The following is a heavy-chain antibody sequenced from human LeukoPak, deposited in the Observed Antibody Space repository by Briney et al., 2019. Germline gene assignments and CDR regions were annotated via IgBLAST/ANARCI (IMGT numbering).Heavy chain of an antibody. V-gene: IGHV4-34*01. CDR1: GGSFSGYY. CDR2: INHSGST. D-gene: IGHD1-1*01. Sequence: SETLSLTCAVYGGSFSGYYWSWIRQPPGKGLEWIGEINHSGSTNYNPSLKSRVTISVDTSKNQFSLKLSSVTAADTAVYYCARAPPGGTIDYWGQGTLVTVSS. CDR3: ARAPPGGTIDY. J-gene: IGHJ4*02.